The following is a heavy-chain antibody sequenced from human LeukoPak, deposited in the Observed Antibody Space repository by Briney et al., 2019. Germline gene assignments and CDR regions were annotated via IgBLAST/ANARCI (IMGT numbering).Heavy chain of an antibody. CDR2: ISSSSSYI. CDR3: ARLDPLHYFDY. V-gene: IGHV3-21*01. CDR1: GFTFSSYS. D-gene: IGHD1-1*01. Sequence: GGSLRLSCAASGFTFSSYSMNWVRQAPGKGLEWVSSISSSSSYIYYADSVKGRFTISRDNAEKSLYLQMNSLRAEDTAVYYCARLDPLHYFDYWGQGTLVTVSS. J-gene: IGHJ4*02.